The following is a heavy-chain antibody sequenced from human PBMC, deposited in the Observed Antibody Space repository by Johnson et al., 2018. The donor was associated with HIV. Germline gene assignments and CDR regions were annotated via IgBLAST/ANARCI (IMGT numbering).Heavy chain of an antibody. J-gene: IGHJ3*02. CDR3: ARDRGYWDAFDI. V-gene: IGHV3-11*04. CDR1: GFTFSDYY. D-gene: IGHD3-22*01. CDR2: ISSSGTTV. Sequence: VQLVESGGGLVKPGGSLRLSCAASGFTFSDYYMGWIRQTPGKGLEWVSYISSSGTTVYYADSVKGRVSISRDNAKHSLYLQMNSLRAEDTAVYYCARDRGYWDAFDIWGQGTMVTVSS.